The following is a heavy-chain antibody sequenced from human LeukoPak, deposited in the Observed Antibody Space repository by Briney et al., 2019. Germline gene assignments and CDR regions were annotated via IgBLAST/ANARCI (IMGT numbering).Heavy chain of an antibody. CDR3: ATWVGARFDY. V-gene: IGHV4-59*01. CDR1: GGSISSYY. Sequence: SETLSLTCTVSGGSISSYYWSWIRRPPGKGLEWIGYIYYSGSTNYNPSLKSRVTISVDTSKNQFSLKLSSVTAADTAVYYCATWVGARFDYWGQGTLVTVSS. D-gene: IGHD1-26*01. CDR2: IYYSGST. J-gene: IGHJ4*02.